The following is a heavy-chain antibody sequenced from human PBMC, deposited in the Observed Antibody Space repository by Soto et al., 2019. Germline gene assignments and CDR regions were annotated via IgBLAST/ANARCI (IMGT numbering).Heavy chain of an antibody. CDR1: GGSLSGYY. CDR2: INHSGST. D-gene: IGHD2-15*01. Sequence: QVQLQQWGAGLLKPSETLSLTCAVYGGSLSGYYWSWIRQPPGKGLEWIGEINHSGSTTYNPSLKSRVTISVDTSKNQFSLKLSSVTAADTAVYYCALVVAGPDYWGQGTLVTVSS. CDR3: ALVVAGPDY. J-gene: IGHJ4*02. V-gene: IGHV4-34*01.